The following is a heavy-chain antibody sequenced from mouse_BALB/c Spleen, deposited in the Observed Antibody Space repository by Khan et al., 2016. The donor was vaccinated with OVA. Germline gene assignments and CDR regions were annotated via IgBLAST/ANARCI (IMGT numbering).Heavy chain of an antibody. CDR3: ARDRIDY. CDR1: GYTFTSYW. V-gene: IGHV1-7*01. Sequence: QVQLQQSGAELAKPGASVKMSCKASGYTFTSYWMHWVKQRPGQGLEWIGYINPSSGYTEYNQNFKDKATLTVDKSSSTAYMQLSSLTSEDSAVYYCARDRIDYWGQGTTLTVSS. CDR2: INPSSGYT. J-gene: IGHJ2*01.